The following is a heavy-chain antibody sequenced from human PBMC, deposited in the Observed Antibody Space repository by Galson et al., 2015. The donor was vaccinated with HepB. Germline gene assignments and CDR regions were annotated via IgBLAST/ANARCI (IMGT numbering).Heavy chain of an antibody. V-gene: IGHV2-70*11. Sequence: PALVKPTQTLTLTCTFSGFSLSTSGMCVSWIRQPPGKALEWLARIDWDDDKYYSTSLKTRLTISKDTSKNQVVITMTNMDPVDTATYYCARIRRGRYGSGISGMDVWGQGTTVTVSS. CDR3: ARIRRGRYGSGISGMDV. J-gene: IGHJ6*02. D-gene: IGHD3-10*01. CDR1: GFSLSTSGMC. CDR2: IDWDDDK.